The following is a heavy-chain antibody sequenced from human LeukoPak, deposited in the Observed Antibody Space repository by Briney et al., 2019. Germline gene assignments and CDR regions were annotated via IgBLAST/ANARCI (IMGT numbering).Heavy chain of an antibody. CDR1: GFTLSSYS. CDR2: ISSSSSTI. CDR3: ARDEYSGYDYVLGVGRGAFDI. V-gene: IGHV3-48*01. Sequence: AGGSLRLSCAASGFTLSSYSMNWVRQAPGKGLEWVSYISSSSSTIYYADSVKGRFTISRDNAKNSLYLQMNSLRGEDTAVYYCARDEYSGYDYVLGVGRGAFDIWGQGTMVTVSS. J-gene: IGHJ3*02. D-gene: IGHD5-12*01.